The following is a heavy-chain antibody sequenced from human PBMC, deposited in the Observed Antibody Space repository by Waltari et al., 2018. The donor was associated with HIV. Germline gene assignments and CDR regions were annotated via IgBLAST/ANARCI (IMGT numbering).Heavy chain of an antibody. D-gene: IGHD3-10*01. CDR1: GFNFNTYG. Sequence: EVKLVESGGGLIQPGRSLSLSCAASGFNFNTYGINWVRQAPGKGLDLSSYFNIARNTMYYADSFKCRITVSRDNAKNLVYLQMNSLRAEDTAVYYCARDQGSMIRGVLAYWGQGTLVTVSS. V-gene: IGHV3-48*01. CDR3: ARDQGSMIRGVLAY. J-gene: IGHJ4*02. CDR2: FNIARNTM.